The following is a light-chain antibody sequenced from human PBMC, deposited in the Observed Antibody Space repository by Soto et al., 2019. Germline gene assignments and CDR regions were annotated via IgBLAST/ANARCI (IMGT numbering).Light chain of an antibody. J-gene: IGLJ1*01. V-gene: IGLV2-14*01. CDR1: NSDVGGYNY. Sequence: QSALTQPASVSGSPGQSITISCTGTNSDVGGYNYVSWYQQHPGKAPKLMIYEVSYRPSGVSNRFSGSKSGNTASLTISGLQAEDEADYYCSSYTSTSSYVFATGTKVTVL. CDR3: SSYTSTSSYV. CDR2: EVS.